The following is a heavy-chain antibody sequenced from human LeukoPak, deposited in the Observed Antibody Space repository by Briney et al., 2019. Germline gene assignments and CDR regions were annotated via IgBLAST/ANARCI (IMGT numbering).Heavy chain of an antibody. V-gene: IGHV4-38-2*02. CDR3: ARHGRYSSSWANDY. CDR2: IYYSGST. J-gene: IGHJ4*02. Sequence: SETLSLTCTVSGYSISSDYYWGWIRQPPGKGLEWIGSIYYSGSTYYNPSLKSRVTISVDTSKNQFSLKLSSVTAADTAVYYCARHGRYSSSWANDYWGQGTLVTVSS. CDR1: GYSISSDYY. D-gene: IGHD6-13*01.